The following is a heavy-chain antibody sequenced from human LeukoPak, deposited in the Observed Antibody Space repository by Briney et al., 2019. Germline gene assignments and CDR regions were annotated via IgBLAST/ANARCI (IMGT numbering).Heavy chain of an antibody. Sequence: GGSLRLSCAASGFTFSSYGMHWVRQAPGKGLEWVADIRSDGSNKYYADSVKGRFTISRDNSKNTLYLQMNSLRAEDTAVYYCARETEVQPFDYWGQGTLVTVSS. D-gene: IGHD1-1*01. CDR1: GFTFSSYG. V-gene: IGHV3-33*01. J-gene: IGHJ4*02. CDR3: ARETEVQPFDY. CDR2: IRSDGSNK.